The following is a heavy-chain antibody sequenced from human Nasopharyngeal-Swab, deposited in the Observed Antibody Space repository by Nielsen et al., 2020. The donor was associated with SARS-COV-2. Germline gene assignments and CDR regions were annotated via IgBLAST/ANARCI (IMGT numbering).Heavy chain of an antibody. CDR2: ISAYNGNT. V-gene: IGHV1-18*01. D-gene: IGHD5-18*01. J-gene: IGHJ5*02. CDR1: GYTFTSYG. CDR3: ARNSPGYSYGYNWFDP. Sequence: ASVKVSCKASGYTFTSYGISWVRQAPGQGLEWMGWISAYNGNTNYAQKLRGRVTMTTDTSTSTAYMELRSLRSDDTAVYYCARNSPGYSYGYNWFDPWGQGTLVTVSS.